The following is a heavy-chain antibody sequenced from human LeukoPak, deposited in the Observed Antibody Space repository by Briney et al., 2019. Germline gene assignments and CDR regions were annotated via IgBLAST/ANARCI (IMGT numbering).Heavy chain of an antibody. CDR2: IYYSGST. D-gene: IGHD6-19*01. V-gene: IGHV4-61*08. Sequence: SETLSLTCTVSGGSISSGGYYWSWIRQHPGKGLEWIGYIYYSGSTNYNPSLKSRVTISVDTSKNQFSLKLSSLTAADTAVYYCARAYSSGWYYVDYWGQGTLVTVSS. CDR1: GGSISSGGYY. CDR3: ARAYSSGWYYVDY. J-gene: IGHJ4*02.